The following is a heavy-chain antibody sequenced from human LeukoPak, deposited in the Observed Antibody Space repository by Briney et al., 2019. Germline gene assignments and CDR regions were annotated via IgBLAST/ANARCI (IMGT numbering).Heavy chain of an antibody. CDR3: ARGVSSSWYEETFDY. Sequence: SETLSLTCAVYGGFFSGYYWSWIRQPPGKGLEWIGEINHSGSTNYNPSLKSRVTISVDTSKNQFSLKLSSVTAADTAVYYCARGVSSSWYEETFDYWGQGTLVTVSS. J-gene: IGHJ4*02. CDR2: INHSGST. CDR1: GGFFSGYY. D-gene: IGHD6-13*01. V-gene: IGHV4-34*01.